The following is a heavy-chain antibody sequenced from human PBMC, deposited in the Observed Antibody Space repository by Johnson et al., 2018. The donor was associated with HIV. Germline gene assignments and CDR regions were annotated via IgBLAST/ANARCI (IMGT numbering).Heavy chain of an antibody. Sequence: QVQLVESGGGVVQPGRSLRLSCAASKFTFNNYAIHWVRQAPGKGLEWVAVISSDGSNKYYADSVKGRFTISRDNSKNTLYLQMNSLRSDDTAVYYFARPRIEVLPAGAFDIWGPGTMVTVSS. CDR3: ARPRIEVLPAGAFDI. V-gene: IGHV3-30*04. J-gene: IGHJ3*02. CDR1: KFTFNNYA. CDR2: ISSDGSNK. D-gene: IGHD2-2*01.